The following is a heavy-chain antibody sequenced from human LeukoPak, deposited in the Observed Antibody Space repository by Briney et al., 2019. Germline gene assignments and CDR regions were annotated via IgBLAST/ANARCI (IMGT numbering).Heavy chain of an antibody. CDR3: ARGLVPGWYFDY. V-gene: IGHV4-34*01. J-gene: IGHJ4*02. CDR1: GGSFSGYY. D-gene: IGHD2-8*01. Sequence: NASETLSLTCAVYGGSFSGYYWSWIRQPPGKGLEWIGEINHSGSTNCNPSLKSRVTISVDTSKNQFSLKLSSVTAADTAVYYCARGLVPGWYFDYWGQGTLVTVSS. CDR2: INHSGST.